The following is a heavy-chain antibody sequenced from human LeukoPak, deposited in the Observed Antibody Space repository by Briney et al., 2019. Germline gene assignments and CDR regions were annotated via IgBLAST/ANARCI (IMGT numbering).Heavy chain of an antibody. CDR2: IKQDGSEK. Sequence: GGSLRLSCAASGFTFSSYWMSWVRQAPGKGLEWVANIKQDGSEKYYVDSVKGRFTISRDNAKNSLYLQMNSLRAEDTAVYYCARDLCSGGRCYPGWFDPWGQGILVTVSS. CDR1: GFTFSSYW. CDR3: ARDLCSGGRCYPGWFDP. J-gene: IGHJ5*02. V-gene: IGHV3-7*01. D-gene: IGHD2-15*01.